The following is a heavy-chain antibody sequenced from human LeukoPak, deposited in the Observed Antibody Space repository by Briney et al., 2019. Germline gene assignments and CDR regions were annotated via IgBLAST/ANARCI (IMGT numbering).Heavy chain of an antibody. CDR1: GFILSNYS. Sequence: PGGSLRLSCAASGFILSNYSMNWVRQAPGKGLEWVSSISSSSSYIYYADSMKGRFTISRDNAKNSLYLQMNSLRAEDTAVYYCAREAIEGWLDPWGQGTLVTVSS. V-gene: IGHV3-21*06. J-gene: IGHJ5*02. D-gene: IGHD1-26*01. CDR3: AREAIEGWLDP. CDR2: ISSSSSYI.